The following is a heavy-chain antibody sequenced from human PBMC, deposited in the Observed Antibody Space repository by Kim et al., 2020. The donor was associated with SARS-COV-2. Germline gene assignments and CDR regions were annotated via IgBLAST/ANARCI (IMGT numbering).Heavy chain of an antibody. CDR3: ATGRPYYYGSGSYPFDY. D-gene: IGHD3-10*01. V-gene: IGHV1-24*01. J-gene: IGHJ4*02. Sequence: FQGRVTMTEDTSTDTAYMELSSLRSEDTAVYYCATGRPYYYGSGSYPFDYWGQGTLVTVSS.